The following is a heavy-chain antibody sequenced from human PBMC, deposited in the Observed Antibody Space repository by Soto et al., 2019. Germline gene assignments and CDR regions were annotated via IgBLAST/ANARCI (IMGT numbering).Heavy chain of an antibody. V-gene: IGHV4-4*07. J-gene: IGHJ4*02. D-gene: IGHD3-22*01. CDR1: GGSISSSY. CDR3: ARDTNYYDSSSYYLFDY. CDR2: FHTSGST. Sequence: SETLSLTCTVSGGSISSSYWSWVRQPAGKGLEWIGRFHTSGSTNYNPSLKSRVTMSVDTSKNQFSLKLSSVTAADTAVYYCARDTNYYDSSSYYLFDYWGQGTLVTVSS.